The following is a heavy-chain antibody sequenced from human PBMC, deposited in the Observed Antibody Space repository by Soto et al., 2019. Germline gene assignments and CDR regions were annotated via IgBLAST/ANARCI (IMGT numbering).Heavy chain of an antibody. CDR3: AKDRVVVTAPLDY. CDR2: ISGNGGTT. CDR1: GFTFSSYS. V-gene: IGHV3-23*04. D-gene: IGHD2-21*02. J-gene: IGHJ4*02. Sequence: EVQLVESGGGLVKPGGSLRLSCAASGFTFSSYSMNWVRQAPGKGLEWVSAISGNGGTTYYADSVKGRFTISRDNSKNTLFLQMNSLRAEDTALYYCAKDRVVVTAPLDYWGQGTLVTVSS.